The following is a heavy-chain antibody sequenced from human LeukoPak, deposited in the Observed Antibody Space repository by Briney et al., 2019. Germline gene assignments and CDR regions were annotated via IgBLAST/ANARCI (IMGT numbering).Heavy chain of an antibody. V-gene: IGHV1-46*01. Sequence: GASVKVSCKASGYTFTNYFMHWVRQAPGQGLEWMGVINPSGGGTTYAQKFQGRVTITRDTSASTAYMELSSLRSEDTAVYYCAREPIGDYYYYGMDVWGQGTTVTVSS. J-gene: IGHJ6*02. D-gene: IGHD2/OR15-2a*01. CDR2: INPSGGGT. CDR3: AREPIGDYYYYGMDV. CDR1: GYTFTNYF.